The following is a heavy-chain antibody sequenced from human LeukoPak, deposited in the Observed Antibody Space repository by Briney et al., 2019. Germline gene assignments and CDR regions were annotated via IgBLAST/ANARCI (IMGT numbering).Heavy chain of an antibody. Sequence: SETLSLTCAVSGYSISSGHYWGWIRQPPGKGLEWIGSIGHSGTTYYSPSLKSRVSISVDMSKNQFSLNLSSVTAADTAVYYCARDIVPGHFDYWGQGTLVTVSS. CDR1: GYSISSGHY. J-gene: IGHJ4*02. CDR3: ARDIVPGHFDY. CDR2: IGHSGTT. D-gene: IGHD3-16*02. V-gene: IGHV4-38-2*02.